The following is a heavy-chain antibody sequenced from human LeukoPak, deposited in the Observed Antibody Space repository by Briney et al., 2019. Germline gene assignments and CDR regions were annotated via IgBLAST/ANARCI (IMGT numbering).Heavy chain of an antibody. CDR1: GGSFSGYY. V-gene: IGHV4-34*01. CDR3: ARYCSGGSCDQSDY. J-gene: IGHJ4*02. D-gene: IGHD2-15*01. CDR2: INHSGST. Sequence: PSETLSLTCAVYGGSFSGYYWSWIRQPPGKGLEWIGEINHSGSTNYNPSLKSRVTISVDTSKNQFSLKLSSVTAADTAVYYCARYCSGGSCDQSDYWGQGTLATVSS.